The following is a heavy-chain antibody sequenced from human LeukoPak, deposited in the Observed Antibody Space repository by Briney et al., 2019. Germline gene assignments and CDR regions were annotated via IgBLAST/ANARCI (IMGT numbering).Heavy chain of an antibody. CDR1: GGSIISDHSYEKSY. CDR2: VFSDGGT. J-gene: IGHJ4*02. D-gene: IGHD3-9*01. CDR3: ARDRAYDYDIRLES. Sequence: SQTPSLTCTVSGGSIISDHSYEKSYWTWIRQPAGQGLEWIGRVFSDGGTNFNPSLQSRLTISLDTSKNQLSLSLSSVTAADTAIYYCARDRAYDYDIRLESWGQGILVTVSS. V-gene: IGHV4-61*02.